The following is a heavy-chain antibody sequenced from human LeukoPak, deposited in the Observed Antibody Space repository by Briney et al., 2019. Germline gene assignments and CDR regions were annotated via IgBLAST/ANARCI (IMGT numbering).Heavy chain of an antibody. CDR2: MNPNSGYT. D-gene: IGHD3-22*01. CDR3: ARGGSSYNDEHEEFDY. V-gene: IGHV1-8*01. J-gene: IGHJ4*02. CDR1: GYTFTSHD. Sequence: GASVNVSCKASGYTFTSHDINWVRRATGQGLEWMGWMNPNSGYTGYEQKFQGRVTMTRDTSTSTAYMELSSLRSEDTAVYYCARGGSSYNDEHEEFDYWGQGTVVTVSS.